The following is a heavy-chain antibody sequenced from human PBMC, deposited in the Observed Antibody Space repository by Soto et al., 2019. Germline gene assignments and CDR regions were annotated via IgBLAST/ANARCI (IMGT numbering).Heavy chain of an antibody. J-gene: IGHJ6*02. CDR2: IIPLLGET. CDR3: ARGSGGRMED. CDR1: GTIFSSYT. Sequence: QVQLVQSGAEVKKPGSSVRVSCKASGTIFSSYTISWVRQAPGQGLEWMGRIIPLLGETNSAQKFQGRVTLTADKSTNTAYMELNSLRLEDTAVYYCARGSGGRMEDWGQGTTVTVSS. V-gene: IGHV1-69*08. D-gene: IGHD3-16*01.